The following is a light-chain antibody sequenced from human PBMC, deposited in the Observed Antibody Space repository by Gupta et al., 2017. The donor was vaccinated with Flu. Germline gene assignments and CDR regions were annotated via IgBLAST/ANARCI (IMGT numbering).Light chain of an antibody. V-gene: IGKV1-39*01. CDR2: AAS. CDR3: QQNDSTPQYS. CDR1: QSISSY. J-gene: IGKJ2*03. Sequence: DSQMTQSPSSLSASVGDRVTITCRASQSISSYLNWYQQKPGKAPKLLIYAASSWQSGVPSRFSGSGSGTDVTLTISSRQPEDFAASYCQQNDSTPQYSFGQGTKLEIK.